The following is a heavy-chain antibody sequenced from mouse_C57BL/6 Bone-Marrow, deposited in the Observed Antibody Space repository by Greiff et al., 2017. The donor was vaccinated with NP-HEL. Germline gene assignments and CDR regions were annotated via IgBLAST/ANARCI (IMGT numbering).Heavy chain of an antibody. CDR3: TRDYGSGCAY. J-gene: IGHJ3*01. V-gene: IGHV5-9-1*02. Sequence: EVQRVESGEGLVKPGGSLKLSCAASGFTFSSYAMSWVRQTPEKRLEWVAYISSGGDYNYYADTVKGRVTIARDNARNTLYLQMSSLKAEDTAMYYCTRDYGSGCAYWGQGTLVTVSS. CDR1: GFTFSSYA. D-gene: IGHD2-2*01. CDR2: ISSGGDYN.